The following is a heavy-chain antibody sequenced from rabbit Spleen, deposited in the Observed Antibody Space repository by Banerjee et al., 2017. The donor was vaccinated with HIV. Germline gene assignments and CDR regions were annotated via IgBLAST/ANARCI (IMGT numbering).Heavy chain of an antibody. CDR2: IDPGFGIT. V-gene: IGHV1S43*01. CDR1: GIDFSSWYY. J-gene: IGHJ4*01. CDR3: ARDGAGGSYFAL. Sequence: QQQLEESGGGLVQPEGSLTLTCKVSGIDFSSWYYMCWVRQAPGKGLEWIGYIDPGFGITYYANWVNGRFSISRENAQNTVFLQMTSLTAADTATYFCARDGAGGSYFALWGPGTLVTVS. D-gene: IGHD8-1*01.